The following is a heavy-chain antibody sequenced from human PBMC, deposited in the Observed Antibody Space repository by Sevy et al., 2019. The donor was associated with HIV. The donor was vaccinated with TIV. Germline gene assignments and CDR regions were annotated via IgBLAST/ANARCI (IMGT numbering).Heavy chain of an antibody. Sequence: SETLSLTCTVSGGSISSADYYWSWIRQPPGKGLEWIGYIYYSGSTYYNPSLKSRVTISVDTSKNQFSLKLGSVTAADTAVYYCARGTTVVPGGLDYWGQGTLVTVSS. D-gene: IGHD4-17*01. CDR2: IYYSGST. CDR3: ARGTTVVPGGLDY. CDR1: GGSISSADYY. J-gene: IGHJ4*02. V-gene: IGHV4-30-4*01.